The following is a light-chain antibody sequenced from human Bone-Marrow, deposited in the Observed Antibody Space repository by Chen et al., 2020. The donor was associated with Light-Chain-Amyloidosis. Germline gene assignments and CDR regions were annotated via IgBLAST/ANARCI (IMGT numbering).Light chain of an antibody. V-gene: IGLV3-21*02. CDR2: DES. CDR3: QVWDRSSDRPV. J-gene: IGLJ3*02. Sequence: SYVLTQPSSVSVAPGQTATIACGGNNIGSTRVHWYQQTPGQAPLLVVYDESDRPSGIPARLSGSNSGNTATLTISRVEAGDEADYYCQVWDRSSDRPVFGGGTKLTVL. CDR1: NIGSTR.